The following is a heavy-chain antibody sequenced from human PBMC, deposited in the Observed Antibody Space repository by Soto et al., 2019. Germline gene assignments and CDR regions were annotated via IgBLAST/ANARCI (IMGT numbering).Heavy chain of an antibody. D-gene: IGHD6-19*01. CDR2: IYYSGST. J-gene: IGHJ4*02. CDR1: GGSISSYY. CDR3: ARHVQWLVTFDY. V-gene: IGHV4-59*08. Sequence: QVQLQESGPGLVKPSETLSLTCTVSGGSISSYYWSWIRQPPGKGLEWIEYIYYSGSTNYNPSLKSRVTISVDTSKNQFSLKLSSVTAADTAVYDCARHVQWLVTFDYWGQGTLVTVSS.